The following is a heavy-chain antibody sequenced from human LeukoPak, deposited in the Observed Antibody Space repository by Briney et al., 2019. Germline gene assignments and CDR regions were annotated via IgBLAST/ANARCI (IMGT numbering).Heavy chain of an antibody. CDR2: IYHSGST. J-gene: IGHJ4*02. CDR1: GGSISSSNW. V-gene: IGHV4-4*03. Sequence: SPETLSLTCAVSGGSISSSNWWSWVRQPPGKGLEWIGEIYHSGSTNYNPSLKSRVTISVDKSKNQFSLKLSSVTAADTAVYYCARGNKLTSSSWYFDYWGQGTLVTVSS. D-gene: IGHD6-13*01. CDR3: ARGNKLTSSSWYFDY.